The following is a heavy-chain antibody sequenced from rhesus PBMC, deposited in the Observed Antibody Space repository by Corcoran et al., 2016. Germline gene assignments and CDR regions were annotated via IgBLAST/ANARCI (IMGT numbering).Heavy chain of an antibody. CDR2: LSSDGRNK. J-gene: IGHJ5-1*01. CDR1: GFTFSIYG. V-gene: IGHV3-54*02. Sequence: EEQMVESGGGLVQPGGSLRLSCAASGFTFSIYGIHWVRQAQGKGLEWVAVLSSDGRNKQYADSVKDRFTISRDNSNNILYLQMNNLKLEDTAVYYCSRFDVWGPGVLVIVSS. CDR3: SRFDV.